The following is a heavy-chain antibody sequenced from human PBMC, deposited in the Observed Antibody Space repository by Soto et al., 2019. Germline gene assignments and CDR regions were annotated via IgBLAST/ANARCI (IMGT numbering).Heavy chain of an antibody. CDR3: ARVGSYYYDSSGYYQQNAFDI. D-gene: IGHD3-22*01. Sequence: SVKVSCKASGGTFSSYAISWVRQAPGQGLEWMGGTIPIFGTANYAQKFQGRVTITADESTSTAYMELSSLRSEDTAVYYCARVGSYYYDSSGYYQQNAFDIWGQGTMVTVSS. CDR1: GGTFSSYA. J-gene: IGHJ3*02. V-gene: IGHV1-69*13. CDR2: TIPIFGTA.